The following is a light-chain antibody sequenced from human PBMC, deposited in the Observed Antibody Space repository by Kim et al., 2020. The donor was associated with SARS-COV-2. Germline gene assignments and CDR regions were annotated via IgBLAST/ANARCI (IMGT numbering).Light chain of an antibody. V-gene: IGKV2-28*01. CDR1: QSLLHSNGYNY. CDR2: LGS. Sequence: EPASISCRSSQSLLHSNGYNYLDWYLQKPGQSPQPLIYLGSNRASGVPDRFSGSGSGTDFTLKISRVEAEDVGVYYCMQALQTPYTFGQGTKLEI. J-gene: IGKJ2*01. CDR3: MQALQTPYT.